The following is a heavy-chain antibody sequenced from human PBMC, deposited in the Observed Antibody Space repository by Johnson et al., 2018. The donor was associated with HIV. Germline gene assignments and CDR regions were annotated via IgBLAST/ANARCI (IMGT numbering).Heavy chain of an antibody. CDR3: ARIDYSNYEEAFDI. CDR1: GFTFSSYA. Sequence: VQLVESGGGVVQPGRSLSLSCAASGFTFSSYAMYWVRQATGKGLEWVSAIGTAGDTYYPGSVKGRFTISRENAKNSLHLQMNSLRAEDTAVYYCARIDYSNYEEAFDIWGQGTMVTVSS. V-gene: IGHV3-13*01. CDR2: IGTAGDT. J-gene: IGHJ3*02. D-gene: IGHD4-11*01.